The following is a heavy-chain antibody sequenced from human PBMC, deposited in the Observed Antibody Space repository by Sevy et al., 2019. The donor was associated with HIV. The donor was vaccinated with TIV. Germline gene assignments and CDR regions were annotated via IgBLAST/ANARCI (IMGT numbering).Heavy chain of an antibody. Sequence: GGSLRLSCAASGFTFSKYSMSWVRQPPGKGLEWVSTLSFGCGEINHADSVKGRFTISRDNSKNSLYLLMNNLRAEDTAVYYCAREGCTKPHDYWGQGTLVTVSS. D-gene: IGHD2-8*01. CDR1: GFTFSKYS. CDR2: LSFGCGEI. V-gene: IGHV3-23*01. J-gene: IGHJ4*02. CDR3: AREGCTKPHDY.